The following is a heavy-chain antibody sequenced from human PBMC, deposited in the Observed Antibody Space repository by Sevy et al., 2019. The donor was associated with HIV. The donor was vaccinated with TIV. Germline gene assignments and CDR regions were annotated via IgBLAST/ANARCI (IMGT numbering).Heavy chain of an antibody. CDR3: ARESGSYYYDGMDV. CDR1: GFTVSSNY. CDR2: IYSGGST. D-gene: IGHD1-26*01. V-gene: IGHV3-53*01. Sequence: GGSLRLSCAASGFTVSSNYMSWVRQAPGKGMEWVSVIYSGGSTYDEDSVKGRFTVSRDNSKNKMYLQMNSLGAEETAVYYCARESGSYYYDGMDVWGQGTTVTVSS. J-gene: IGHJ6*02.